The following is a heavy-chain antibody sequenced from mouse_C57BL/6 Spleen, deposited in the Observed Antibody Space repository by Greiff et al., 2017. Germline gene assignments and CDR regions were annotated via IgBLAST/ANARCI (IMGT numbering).Heavy chain of an antibody. D-gene: IGHD2-4*01. J-gene: IGHJ3*01. CDR1: GYTFTDYE. Sequence: QVQLQQSGAELVRPGASVTLSCKASGYTFTDYEMHWVKQTPVHGLEWIGAIDPATGGTAYTQKFKGKDILTADKSSSTAYMELRSLTSEDSAVYYCTRSDYAYWGQGTLVTVSA. CDR2: IDPATGGT. V-gene: IGHV1-15*01. CDR3: TRSDYAY.